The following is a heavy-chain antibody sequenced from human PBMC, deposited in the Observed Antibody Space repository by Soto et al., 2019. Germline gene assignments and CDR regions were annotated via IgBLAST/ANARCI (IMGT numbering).Heavy chain of an antibody. CDR2: ISASGINS. Sequence: GRSLRLSCAVYNFTLNSSAMTWVRQSSGKGLEWLSSISASGINSYHEDSVKGRFTISCDDSINTLDLQMNSLRVEVTAVYYCAKRLLGVWFGELLLYSPDWVVFDYWGQGALVTVSA. CDR1: NFTLNSSA. J-gene: IGHJ4*02. V-gene: IGHV3-23*01. D-gene: IGHD3-10*01. CDR3: AKRLLGVWFGELLLYSPDWVVFDY.